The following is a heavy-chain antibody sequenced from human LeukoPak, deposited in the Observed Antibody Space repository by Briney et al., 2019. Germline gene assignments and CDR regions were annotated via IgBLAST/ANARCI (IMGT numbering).Heavy chain of an antibody. CDR1: GYTFSNYG. J-gene: IGHJ4*02. D-gene: IGHD6-19*01. Sequence: ASVKVSCKASGYTFSNYGISWVRQAPGQGLEWMGWISAYNGNTNYAQRLQGRVTMTTDTSTSTAYMELRSLRSDDTAVYYCAREPSSGWYGGYFDYWGQGTLVTVSS. CDR2: ISAYNGNT. CDR3: AREPSSGWYGGYFDY. V-gene: IGHV1-18*01.